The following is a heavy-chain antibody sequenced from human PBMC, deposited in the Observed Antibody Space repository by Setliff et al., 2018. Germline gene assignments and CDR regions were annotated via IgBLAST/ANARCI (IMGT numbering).Heavy chain of an antibody. J-gene: IGHJ5*02. CDR3: ARSRTGEYSSGWLNWFDP. CDR2: ISSNGGST. CDR1: GFTFSSYA. V-gene: IGHV3-64*01. D-gene: IGHD6-19*01. Sequence: PGGSLRLSCAASGFTFSSYAMHWVRQAPRKGLEYVSAISSNGGSTYYANSVKGRFTISRDNSKNTLYLQMGSLRAEDMAVYYCARSRTGEYSSGWLNWFDPWGQGTLVTVSS.